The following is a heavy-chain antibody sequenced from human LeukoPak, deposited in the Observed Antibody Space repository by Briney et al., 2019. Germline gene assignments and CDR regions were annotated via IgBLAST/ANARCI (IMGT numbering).Heavy chain of an antibody. V-gene: IGHV1-8*03. D-gene: IGHD4-11*01. CDR2: MNPNSGNT. CDR1: GYTFTNYD. Sequence: GASVRLSCKASGYTFTNYDINWVRQATGQGLEWMGWMNPNSGNTGYAEKFQGRVTITRDTSITTAYMELSSLRSEDSAVYYCARGPAYSNDGASYYSYMDVWGKGTTVTVSS. CDR3: ARGPAYSNDGASYYSYMDV. J-gene: IGHJ6*03.